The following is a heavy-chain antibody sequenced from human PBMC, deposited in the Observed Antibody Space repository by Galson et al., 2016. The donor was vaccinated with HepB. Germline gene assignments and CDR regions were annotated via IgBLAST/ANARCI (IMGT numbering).Heavy chain of an antibody. Sequence: SLRLSCAASGFTFSTYAMSWVRQAPGKGLEWVSLISGGNTYYADSVRGRFTISRDNSKNTLYLQMNSLRAEDTAVYYCAKVLPYSAGHGMDVRGQGTTDTVSS. CDR1: GFTFSTYA. D-gene: IGHD6-13*01. V-gene: IGHV3-23*01. CDR3: AKVLPYSAGHGMDV. J-gene: IGHJ6*01. CDR2: ISGGNT.